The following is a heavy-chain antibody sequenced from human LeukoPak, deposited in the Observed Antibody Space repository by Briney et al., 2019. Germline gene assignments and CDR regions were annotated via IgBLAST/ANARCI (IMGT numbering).Heavy chain of an antibody. CDR1: GGTFSSYA. Sequence: SVKVSCKASGGTFSSYAISWVRQAPGQGLEWMGGIIPIFGTANYAQKFQGRVTITADESASTAYMELSSLRSEDTAVYYCARGGGSYYLPNSWGQGTLVTVSS. D-gene: IGHD1-26*01. CDR2: IIPIFGTA. V-gene: IGHV1-69*13. J-gene: IGHJ5*02. CDR3: ARGGGSYYLPNS.